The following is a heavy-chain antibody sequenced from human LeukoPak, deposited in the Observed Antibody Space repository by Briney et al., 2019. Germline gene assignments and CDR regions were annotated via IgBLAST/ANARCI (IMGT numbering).Heavy chain of an antibody. Sequence: KPSETLSLTCTVSGGSISSYYWSWIRQPPGKGLECIGYIYYSGSTNYNLSLKSRVTISVDTSKNQFSLKLSSVTAADTAVYYCARDPPGSGSYYDYWGQGTLVTVSS. CDR1: GGSISSYY. CDR2: IYYSGST. CDR3: ARDPPGSGSYYDY. J-gene: IGHJ4*02. V-gene: IGHV4-59*01. D-gene: IGHD3-10*01.